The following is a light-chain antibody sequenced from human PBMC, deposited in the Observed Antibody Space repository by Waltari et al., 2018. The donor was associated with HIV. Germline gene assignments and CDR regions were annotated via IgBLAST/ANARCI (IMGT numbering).Light chain of an antibody. CDR2: EVS. CDR1: SSNVGGYND. Sequence: SALTQPASVPGSPAQPIPISCTGTSSNVGGYNDVSWYQQHPGKGPKLIIYEVSNRSLGVSNRFSGSKSGNTASLTISGLQAEDEADYYCSSYTSSSVVFGGGTKLTVL. V-gene: IGLV2-14*01. J-gene: IGLJ2*01. CDR3: SSYTSSSVV.